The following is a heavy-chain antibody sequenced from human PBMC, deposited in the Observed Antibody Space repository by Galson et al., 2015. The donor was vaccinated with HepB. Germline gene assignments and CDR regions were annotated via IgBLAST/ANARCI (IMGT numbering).Heavy chain of an antibody. D-gene: IGHD3-9*01. J-gene: IGHJ6*02. CDR3: AKDLTDILTGYYYYYYYYGMDV. CDR2: IWSDGSKE. V-gene: IGHV3-33*06. CDR1: GSIFRSSG. Sequence: SLRLSCAASGSIFRSSGMHWVRQAPGKGLEWVAFIWSDGSKEYYADSVKGRFTISRDNSKNTLYLQMNSLRAEDTAVYYCAKDLTDILTGYYYYYYYYGMDVWGQGTTVTVSS.